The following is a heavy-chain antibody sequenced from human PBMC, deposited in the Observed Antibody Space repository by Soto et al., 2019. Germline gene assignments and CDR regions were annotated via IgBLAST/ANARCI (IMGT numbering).Heavy chain of an antibody. CDR1: GYTFTGYY. J-gene: IGHJ5*02. CDR2: INPNSGGT. Sequence: QVQLVQSGAEVKKPGASVKVSCKASGYTFTGYYMHWVRQAPGQGLEWMGWINPNSGGTNYAQKFPGMVTMTRDTSISTAYMELSRLRSDDTAVYYCAREGYCSSTSCYTGWFDPWGQGTLVTVSS. V-gene: IGHV1-2*02. CDR3: AREGYCSSTSCYTGWFDP. D-gene: IGHD2-2*02.